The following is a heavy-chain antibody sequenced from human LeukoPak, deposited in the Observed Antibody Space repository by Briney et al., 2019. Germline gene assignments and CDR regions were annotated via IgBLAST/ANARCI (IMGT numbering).Heavy chain of an antibody. V-gene: IGHV5-51*01. J-gene: IGHJ4*02. CDR3: ARLVDTSMARFDY. D-gene: IGHD5-18*01. Sequence: PGESLKISCKGSGYSFTNYWIGWVRQMPGKGLEWMGIIYPGDSDTRYSPSFQGQVTISADKPISTAYLQWSSLKASDIAIYYCARLVDTSMARFDYWGQGTPVTVSS. CDR2: IYPGDSDT. CDR1: GYSFTNYW.